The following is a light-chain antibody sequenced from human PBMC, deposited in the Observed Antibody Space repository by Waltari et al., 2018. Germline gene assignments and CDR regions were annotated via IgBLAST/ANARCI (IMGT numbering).Light chain of an antibody. J-gene: IGLJ3*02. Sequence: QLALTQSPSASASLGASVKLTCTLNSGHSSNVVAWLQQQPEKGPRYLMKVNSDGSHSKGDDIPDRFSGSGAGAERYLTISSRQSEDEADYYCQTGGHGTWVFGGGTKLTVL. V-gene: IGLV4-69*02. CDR2: VNSDGSH. CDR3: QTGGHGTWV. CDR1: SGHSSNV.